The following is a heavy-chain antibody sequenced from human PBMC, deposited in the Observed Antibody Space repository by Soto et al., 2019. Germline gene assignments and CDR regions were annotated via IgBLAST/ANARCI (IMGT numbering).Heavy chain of an antibody. Sequence: LSLTCTVSGNSISGTSSFWAWIRRPPGKNLEWIGSVYYTGSTYYNSSLKSRVSISIDTSKNQFSLSLNSVTAADTAVYYCTRRVRSTGLLDYWGQGALVTVSS. D-gene: IGHD4-4*01. CDR1: GNSISGTSSF. J-gene: IGHJ4*02. V-gene: IGHV4-39*01. CDR3: TRRVRSTGLLDY. CDR2: VYYTGST.